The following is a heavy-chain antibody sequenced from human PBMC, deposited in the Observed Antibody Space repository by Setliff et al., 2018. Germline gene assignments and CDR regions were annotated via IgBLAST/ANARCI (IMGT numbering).Heavy chain of an antibody. J-gene: IGHJ1*01. CDR2: IIPIFGTA. CDR3: ARDPWQWLTTFTSAECFQH. CDR1: GGTFSSYA. Sequence: SVKVSCKASGGTFSSYAISWVRQAPGQGLEWMGRIIPIFGTANYAQKFQGRVTITADKSTSTAYMELSSLRSEDTAVYYCARDPWQWLTTFTSAECFQHWGQGTLVTVSS. D-gene: IGHD6-19*01. V-gene: IGHV1-69*06.